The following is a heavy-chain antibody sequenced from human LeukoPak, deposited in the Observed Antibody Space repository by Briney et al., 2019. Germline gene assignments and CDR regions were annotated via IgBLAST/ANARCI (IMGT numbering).Heavy chain of an antibody. CDR1: GGSISSGGYY. D-gene: IGHD6-6*01. Sequence: SQTLSLTCTVSGGSISSGGYYWSWIRQHPGKGLEWIGYIYYSGSTYYNPSLKSRVTISVDTSKNQFSLKLSSVTASDTAVYHCARDSFGSSSGFDPWGQGTLVTVSS. CDR2: IYYSGST. J-gene: IGHJ5*02. V-gene: IGHV4-31*03. CDR3: ARDSFGSSSGFDP.